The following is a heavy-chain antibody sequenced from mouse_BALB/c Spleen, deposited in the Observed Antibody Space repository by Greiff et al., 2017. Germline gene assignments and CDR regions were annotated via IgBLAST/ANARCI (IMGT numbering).Heavy chain of an antibody. J-gene: IGHJ1*01. CDR3: TRSEYYGSSYWYFDV. Sequence: EVQLQQSGTVLARPGASVKMSCKASGYTFTSYWMHWVKQRPGQGLEWIGAIYPGNSDTSYNQKFKGKAKLTAVTSTSTAYMELSSLTNEDSAVYYCTRSEYYGSSYWYFDVWGAGTTVTVSS. CDR2: IYPGNSDT. CDR1: GYTFTSYW. V-gene: IGHV1-5*01. D-gene: IGHD1-1*01.